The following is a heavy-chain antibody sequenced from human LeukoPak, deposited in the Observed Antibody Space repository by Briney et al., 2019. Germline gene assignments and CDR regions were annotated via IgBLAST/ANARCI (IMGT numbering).Heavy chain of an antibody. Sequence: GASVKVSCKASGGTFSSYAISWVRQAPGQGLEWMGGIIPIFGTANYAQKFQGRVTITADKSTSTAYMELSSLRSEDTAVYYCARDRGTNHAGGGREGGMDVWGQGTTVTVSS. CDR3: ARDRGTNHAGGGREGGMDV. CDR2: IIPIFGTA. CDR1: GGTFSSYA. J-gene: IGHJ6*02. D-gene: IGHD2-15*01. V-gene: IGHV1-69*06.